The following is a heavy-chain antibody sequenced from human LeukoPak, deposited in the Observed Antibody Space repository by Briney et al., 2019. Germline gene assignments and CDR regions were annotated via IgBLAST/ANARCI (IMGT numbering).Heavy chain of an antibody. CDR2: ISDSGGST. D-gene: IGHD5-24*01. Sequence: GGSLRLSCAASGFTFSNYAMSWVRQAPGKGLEWVSTISDSGGSTYYADSVKGRFTISRDNSKNTLYLQMNSLRAEDTAVYYCTNRRDGYSHWGQGTLVTVSS. CDR3: TNRRDGYSH. CDR1: GFTFSNYA. J-gene: IGHJ4*02. V-gene: IGHV3-23*01.